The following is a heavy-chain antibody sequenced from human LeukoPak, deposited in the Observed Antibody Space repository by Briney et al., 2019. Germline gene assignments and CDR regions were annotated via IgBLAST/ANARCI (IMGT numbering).Heavy chain of an antibody. Sequence: PSEALSLTCTVSGGSISSYYWSWIRQPPGKGLEWIGYIYYSGSTNYNPSLKSRVTISGDTSKNQFSLKLSSVTAADTAVYYCARVSVDIVATTHYNWFDPWGQGTLVTVSS. CDR3: ARVSVDIVATTHYNWFDP. D-gene: IGHD5-12*01. CDR1: GGSISSYY. J-gene: IGHJ5*02. V-gene: IGHV4-59*08. CDR2: IYYSGST.